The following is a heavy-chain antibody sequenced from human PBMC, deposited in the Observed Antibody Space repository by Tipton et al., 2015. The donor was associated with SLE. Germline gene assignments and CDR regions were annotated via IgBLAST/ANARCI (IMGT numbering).Heavy chain of an antibody. J-gene: IGHJ4*02. Sequence: QLVQSGAEVKKPGESLKISCKGSGYIFANYWIGWVRQMPGKGLEWMGVNYPGDSHARYNPSFQGQVTISADRSTDTAYLQWSSLKASDTAMYYCARQRHSSYYWYYFDLWGQGTLVSVSS. CDR2: NYPGDSHA. V-gene: IGHV5-51*01. CDR3: ARQRHSSYYWYYFDL. CDR1: GYIFANYW. D-gene: IGHD2-15*01.